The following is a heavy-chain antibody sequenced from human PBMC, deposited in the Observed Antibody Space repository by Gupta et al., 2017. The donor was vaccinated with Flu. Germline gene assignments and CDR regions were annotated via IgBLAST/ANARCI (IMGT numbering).Heavy chain of an antibody. CDR1: GGSLIDSH. CDR2: IDRGGSP. D-gene: IGHD4-23*01. J-gene: IGHJ4*02. CDR3: ARGASGGNVFDT. V-gene: IGHV4-34*01. Sequence: QVHLSQWGAGLLKPSQTLSLTSAVYGGSLIDSHWTWIRQSPGKGLEWLGEIDRGGSPTYNPSLRGRVTIFADKATKQVSLRVDSMTAADTGVYYCARGASGGNVFDTWGQGTLVSVSS.